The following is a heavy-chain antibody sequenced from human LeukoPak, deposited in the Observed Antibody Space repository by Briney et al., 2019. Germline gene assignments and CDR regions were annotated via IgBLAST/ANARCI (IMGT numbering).Heavy chain of an antibody. V-gene: IGHV4-39*07. D-gene: IGHD2-2*01. J-gene: IGHJ4*02. CDR2: INHSGST. CDR1: GGSISSGSYY. CDR3: ARRGSISTSR. Sequence: SETLSLTCTVSGGSISSGSYYWSWIRQPPGKGLEWIGEINHSGSTNYNPSLKSRVTISVDTSKNQFSLKLSSVTAADTAVYYCARRGSISTSRWGQGTLVTVSS.